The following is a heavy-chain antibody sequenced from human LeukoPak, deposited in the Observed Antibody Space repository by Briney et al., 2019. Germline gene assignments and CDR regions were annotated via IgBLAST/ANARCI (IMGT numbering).Heavy chain of an antibody. J-gene: IGHJ3*02. Sequence: SQTLSLTCNVSGASISSYYWSWIRQPAGQGVEWLERIYTSANTNYSPSFKSRATISIDRSKNQFSLNLPSLTAADTAVYYCARDRIWNDAGHDPFDIWGQGTMVTVSS. CDR2: IYTSANT. V-gene: IGHV4-4*07. CDR3: ARDRIWNDAGHDPFDI. D-gene: IGHD1-1*01. CDR1: GASISSYY.